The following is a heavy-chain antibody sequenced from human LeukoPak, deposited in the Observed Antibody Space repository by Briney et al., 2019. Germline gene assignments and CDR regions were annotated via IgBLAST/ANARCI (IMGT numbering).Heavy chain of an antibody. CDR2: INGGGGST. V-gene: IGHV3-23*01. CDR1: GLRCGRVT. Sequence: ADTGLRCGRVTMCGVAEALGKGLEWVSGINGGGGSTYYEASVKIRFTISRDNSKSTLYLQMNNLRAEDTAIYYCAKSLDTGFDYWGQGTLVIVSS. D-gene: IGHD5-18*01. CDR3: AKSLDTGFDY. J-gene: IGHJ4*02.